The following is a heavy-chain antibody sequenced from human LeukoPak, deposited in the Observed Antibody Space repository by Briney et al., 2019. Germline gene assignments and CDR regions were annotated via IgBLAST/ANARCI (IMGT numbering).Heavy chain of an antibody. CDR1: GGSIGSGYY. D-gene: IGHD2-21*02. Sequence: SETLSLTCTVSGGSIGSGYYWAWIRQPPGKGLEWIGSIHYGGTTHYNPSLQSRVTISADTSKDQFALDLRSVTAADTAVYYCTRDIGDFVSDFWGQGTLVTVSS. CDR2: IHYGGTT. CDR3: TRDIGDFVSDF. V-gene: IGHV4-39*02. J-gene: IGHJ4*02.